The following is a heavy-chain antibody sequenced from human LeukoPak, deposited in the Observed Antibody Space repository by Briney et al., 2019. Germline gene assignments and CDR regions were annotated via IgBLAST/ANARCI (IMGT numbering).Heavy chain of an antibody. V-gene: IGHV4-39*07. D-gene: IGHD3-10*01. CDR2: IYYSGST. J-gene: IGHJ5*02. CDR3: ARDKVNWWFGELLYQFDP. Sequence: SETLSLTCTVSGGSISSSSYYWGWIRQPPGKGLEWIGSIYYSGSTYYNPSLKSRVTISVDTSKNQFSLKLSSVTAADTAVYYCARDKVNWWFGELLYQFDPWGQGTLVTVSS. CDR1: GGSISSSSYY.